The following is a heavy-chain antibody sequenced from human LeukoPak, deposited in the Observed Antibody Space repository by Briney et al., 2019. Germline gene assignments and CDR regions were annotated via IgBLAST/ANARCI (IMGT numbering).Heavy chain of an antibody. D-gene: IGHD3-22*01. J-gene: IGHJ4*02. V-gene: IGHV1-46*01. CDR1: GYTFTSYY. CDR2: INPSGGST. CDR3: AREIDSSGYYYVGPNFDY. Sequence: ASVKVSCKASGYTFTSYYMHWVRQAPGQGLEWMGIINPSGGSTSYAQKSQGRVTMTRDTSTSTVYMELSSLRSEDTAVYYCAREIDSSGYYYVGPNFDYWGQGTLVTVSS.